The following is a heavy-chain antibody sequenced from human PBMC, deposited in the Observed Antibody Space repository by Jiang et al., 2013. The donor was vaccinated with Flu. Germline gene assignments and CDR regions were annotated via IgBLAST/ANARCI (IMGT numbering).Heavy chain of an antibody. D-gene: IGHD3-3*01. CDR1: GGPFSDYY. CDR3: ASSPTYAFWSTYFDS. CDR2: IDHSGNT. V-gene: IGHV4-34*01. J-gene: IGHJ4*02. Sequence: LLKPSETLSLTCAVYGGPFSDYYWTWIRQAPGTGLEWIGEIDHSGNTNYHPSLKSRIAMSVDTSKNQFSLNMSSVTAADTAVYYCASSPTYAFWSTYFDSWGQGTVVSVSS.